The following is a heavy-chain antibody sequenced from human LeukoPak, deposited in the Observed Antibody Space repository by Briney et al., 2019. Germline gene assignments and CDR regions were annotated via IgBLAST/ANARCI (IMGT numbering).Heavy chain of an antibody. J-gene: IGHJ4*02. CDR3: ARGELSL. D-gene: IGHD3-16*02. CDR1: GGTFNSYP. V-gene: IGHV1-2*02. CDR2: INPNSGGT. Sequence: ASVKVSCKASGGTFNSYPVTWVRQAPGQGLEWMGWINPNSGGTNYAQKFQGRVTMTRDTSISTAYMELSRLRSDDTAVYYCARGELSLWGQGTLVTVSS.